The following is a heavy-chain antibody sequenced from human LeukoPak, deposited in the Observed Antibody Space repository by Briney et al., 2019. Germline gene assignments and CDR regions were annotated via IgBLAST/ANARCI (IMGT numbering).Heavy chain of an antibody. CDR2: ISAYNGNT. V-gene: IGHV1-18*03. CDR1: GYTFTSYG. Sequence: ASVKVSCKASGYTFTSYGISWVRQAPGQGLEWMGWISAYNGNTNYAQKLQGRVTMTTDTSTSTAYMELRSLRSDDMAVYYCAREFSDSSGFGGAFDIWGQGTMVTVSS. CDR3: AREFSDSSGFGGAFDI. D-gene: IGHD3-22*01. J-gene: IGHJ3*02.